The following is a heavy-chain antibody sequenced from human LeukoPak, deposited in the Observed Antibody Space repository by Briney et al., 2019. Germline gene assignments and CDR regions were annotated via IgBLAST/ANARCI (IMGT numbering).Heavy chain of an antibody. Sequence: SETLSLTCAVYGGSFSGYFWSWIRQPPGKGLEWIREINHNGSTNYNPSLKSRVTISVDTSENQFSLKLSSVTAADTAVYYCARTGRAAGTSLSVYWGQGTLVTVSS. CDR3: ARTGRAAGTSLSVY. V-gene: IGHV4-34*01. J-gene: IGHJ4*02. CDR1: GGSFSGYF. CDR2: INHNGST. D-gene: IGHD6-13*01.